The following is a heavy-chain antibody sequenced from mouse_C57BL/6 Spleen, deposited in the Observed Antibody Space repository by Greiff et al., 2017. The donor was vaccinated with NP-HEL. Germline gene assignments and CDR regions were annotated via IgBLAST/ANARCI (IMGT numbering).Heavy chain of an antibody. D-gene: IGHD1-1*01. V-gene: IGHV1-82*01. Sequence: VKLQESGPELVKPGASVKISCKASGYAFSSSWMNWVKQRPGKGLEWIGRIYPGDGDTNYNGKFKGKATLTADKSSSTAYMQLSSLTSEDSAVYFCARLGYGAYYYAMDYWGQGTSVTVSS. CDR2: IYPGDGDT. CDR1: GYAFSSSW. J-gene: IGHJ4*01. CDR3: ARLGYGAYYYAMDY.